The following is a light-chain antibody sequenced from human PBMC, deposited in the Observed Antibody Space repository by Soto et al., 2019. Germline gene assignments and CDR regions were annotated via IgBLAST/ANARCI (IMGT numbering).Light chain of an antibody. V-gene: IGLV1-51*01. CDR3: GTWDNGLSAGV. CDR1: SSNIGSNY. CDR2: DDN. J-gene: IGLJ2*01. Sequence: QAVVTQPPSVSAAPGQQVTISCSGRSSNIGSNYVSWYQQLPGTAPKLLIYDDNKRPSGIPDRFSGSKSGTSATLGITGLQTGDEADYYCGTWDNGLSAGVFGGGTKLTVL.